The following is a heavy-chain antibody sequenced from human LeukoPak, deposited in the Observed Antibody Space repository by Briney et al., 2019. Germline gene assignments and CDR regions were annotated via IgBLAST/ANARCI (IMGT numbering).Heavy chain of an antibody. D-gene: IGHD6-19*01. CDR1: GDSVSSISAA. CDR2: TYYRSKWYN. J-gene: IGHJ5*02. CDR3: ASRGEQWLVSSWFDP. Sequence: SQTLSLTCAISGDSVSSISAAWNWIRQSPSRGLEWLGRTYYRSKWYNDYAVSVKSRITINPDTSKNQFSLKLSSVTAADTAVYYCASRGEQWLVSSWFDPWGQGTLVTVSS. V-gene: IGHV6-1*01.